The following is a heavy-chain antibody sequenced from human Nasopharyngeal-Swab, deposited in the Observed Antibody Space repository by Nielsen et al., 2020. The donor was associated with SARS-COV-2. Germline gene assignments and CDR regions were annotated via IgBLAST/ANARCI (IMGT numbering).Heavy chain of an antibody. CDR1: GGSFSGYY. Sequence: SQTLSLTCAVYGGSFSGYYWSWIRPPPGKGLEWIGEINHSGSTNYNPSLKSRVTISVDTSKNQFSLKLSSVTAADTAVYYCARGHRYYYGSGRYYYYYYMDVWGKGTTVTVSS. V-gene: IGHV4-34*01. CDR3: ARGHRYYYGSGRYYYYYYMDV. CDR2: INHSGST. J-gene: IGHJ6*03. D-gene: IGHD3-10*01.